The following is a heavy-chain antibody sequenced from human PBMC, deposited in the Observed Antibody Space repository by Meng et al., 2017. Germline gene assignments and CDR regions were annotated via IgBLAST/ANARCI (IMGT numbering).Heavy chain of an antibody. V-gene: IGHV3-23*01. CDR3: ARVKWGSGQGEDN. CDR1: GITSATYD. D-gene: IGHD7-27*01. J-gene: IGHJ4*02. CDR2: ISGRRSST. Sequence: GESLKISCEVSGITSATYDVSWVRQAPGKGLEWVSGISGRRSSTSYADSVKGRFTISRDTSKNSLYLQMNSLRAEDTAVYYCARVKWGSGQGEDNWGQGTLVTVSS.